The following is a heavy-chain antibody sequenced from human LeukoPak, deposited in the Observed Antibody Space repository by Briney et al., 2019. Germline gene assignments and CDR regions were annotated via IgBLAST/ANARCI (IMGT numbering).Heavy chain of an antibody. J-gene: IGHJ3*02. Sequence: GASVKVSCKASGYSFTSYGISWVRQAPGQGLEWMGWIGAYNGNTNYAQKLQGRVTMTTDTSTSIAYMELRSLRSDDTAVYYCAREGQLWMVGGAFDIWGQGTMVTVSS. CDR3: AREGQLWMVGGAFDI. V-gene: IGHV1-18*04. CDR1: GYSFTSYG. CDR2: IGAYNGNT. D-gene: IGHD5-18*01.